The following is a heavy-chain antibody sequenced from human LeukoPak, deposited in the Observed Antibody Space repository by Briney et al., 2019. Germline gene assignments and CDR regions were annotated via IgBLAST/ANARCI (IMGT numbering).Heavy chain of an antibody. CDR1: GGPFDSYS. D-gene: IGHD5-24*01. CDR3: ARGRDGYPHMFDY. J-gene: IGHJ4*02. V-gene: IGHV4-4*07. Sequence: PSETLSLTCTVSGGPFDSYSWSWIRQPAGKGLEWIGRYTNGKTNYNASLKSRVTMSGDTSKNQFYLWLSSVTAADTAVYYCARGRDGYPHMFDYWGQGTLVTVSS. CDR2: YTNGKT.